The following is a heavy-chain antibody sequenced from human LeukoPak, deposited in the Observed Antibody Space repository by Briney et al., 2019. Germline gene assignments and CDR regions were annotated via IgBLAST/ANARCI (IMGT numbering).Heavy chain of an antibody. CDR3: ARDPIVGATRQGYFDY. V-gene: IGHV3-11*04. D-gene: IGHD1-26*01. CDR1: GFTFSDYY. CDR2: ISSSGSTI. J-gene: IGHJ4*02. Sequence: GGPLRLSCAASGFTFSDYYMSWIRQAPGKGLEWVSYISSSGSTIYYADSVKGRFTISRDNAKNSLYLQMNSLRAEDTAVYYCARDPIVGATRQGYFDYWGQGTLVTVSA.